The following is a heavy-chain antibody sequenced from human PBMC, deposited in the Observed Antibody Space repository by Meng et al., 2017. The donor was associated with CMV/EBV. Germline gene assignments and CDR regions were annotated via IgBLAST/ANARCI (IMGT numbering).Heavy chain of an antibody. Sequence: WSWIRQHPGKGLEWIGYIYYSGSTYYNPSLKSRVTISVDTSKNQFSLKLSSVTAADTAVYYCARDSSYYDFWSGYGAPTRANYGMDVWGQGTTVTVSS. J-gene: IGHJ6*02. CDR2: IYYSGST. D-gene: IGHD3-3*01. V-gene: IGHV4-31*02. CDR3: ARDSSYYDFWSGYGAPTRANYGMDV.